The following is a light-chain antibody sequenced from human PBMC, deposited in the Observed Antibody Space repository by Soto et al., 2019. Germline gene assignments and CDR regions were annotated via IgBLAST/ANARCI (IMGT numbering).Light chain of an antibody. Sequence: QSVLTQPPSVSGAPGQRVTLSCTGNSSNLGAGYDVHWYQQLPGAAPKLVIFGNRNRPSGVPERFSGSKSGNTASLTVSGLQAEDEADYYCTSHSGTINFPYICGTGTKLTVL. CDR1: SSNLGAGYD. J-gene: IGLJ1*01. CDR2: GNR. CDR3: TSHSGTINFPYI. V-gene: IGLV1-40*01.